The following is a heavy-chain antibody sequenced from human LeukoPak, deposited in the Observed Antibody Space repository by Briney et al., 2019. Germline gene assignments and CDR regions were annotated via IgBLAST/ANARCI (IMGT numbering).Heavy chain of an antibody. D-gene: IGHD1-26*01. CDR1: GYTFTGYY. V-gene: IGHV1-18*04. CDR3: ARDRGSYSRTDY. CDR2: ISAYNGNT. Sequence: ASVKVSCKASGYTFTGYYMHWVRQAPGQGLEWMGWISAYNGNTNYAQKLQGRVTMTTDTSTSTAYMELRSLRSDDTAVYYCARDRGSYSRTDYWGQGTLVTVSS. J-gene: IGHJ4*02.